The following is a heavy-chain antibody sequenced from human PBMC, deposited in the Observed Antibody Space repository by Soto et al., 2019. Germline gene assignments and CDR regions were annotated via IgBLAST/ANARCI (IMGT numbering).Heavy chain of an antibody. V-gene: IGHV3-23*01. CDR3: ARQWGDDYTYFDL. CDR2: ITGSGGNT. D-gene: IGHD4-4*01. J-gene: IGHJ2*01. Sequence: EVQLLESGGALVQPGGSLRLSCAASGFAFSAYAMSWVRQAPGKGLQWVSTITGSGGNTYYADSVKGRFTISRDNSKNALHLKMSGLRAEDTAVFYCARQWGDDYTYFDLWGRGTLVTVSS. CDR1: GFAFSAYA.